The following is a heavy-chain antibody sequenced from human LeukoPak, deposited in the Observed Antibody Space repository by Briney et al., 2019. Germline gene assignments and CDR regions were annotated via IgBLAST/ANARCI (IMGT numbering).Heavy chain of an antibody. D-gene: IGHD5-24*01. V-gene: IGHV3-7*01. Sequence: GGPLRLSCAAYGFTFSNSWMTWVRQAPGKDLEWVATINPDGSKVAYVGSVKGRFTISRDNAKNSVYLQMSSLRVEETGVFYCARDRGDSSFDYWGQGALVAVSS. J-gene: IGHJ4*02. CDR3: ARDRGDSSFDY. CDR1: GFTFSNSW. CDR2: INPDGSKV.